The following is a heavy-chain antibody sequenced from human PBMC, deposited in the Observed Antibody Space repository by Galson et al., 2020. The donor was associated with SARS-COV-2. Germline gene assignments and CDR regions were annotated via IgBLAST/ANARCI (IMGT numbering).Heavy chain of an antibody. CDR1: VFTFSSYN. J-gene: IGHJ6*02. CDR3: ARSVDKERIDDEYGMDG. D-gene: IGHD1-1*01. CDR2: ISSGNSYI. V-gene: IGHV3-21*01. Sequence: SRAASVFTFSSYNMTWVRPAPRKGLEWVSSISSGNSYIYYANSLKGRFTISRDNAKNSPYLQMNSLRAEDTAVYYCARSVDKERIDDEYGMDGWGRGTTVTVSS.